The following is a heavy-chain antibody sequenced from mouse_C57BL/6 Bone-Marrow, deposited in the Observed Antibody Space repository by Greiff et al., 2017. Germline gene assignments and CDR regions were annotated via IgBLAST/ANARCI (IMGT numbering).Heavy chain of an antibody. CDR3: ARARSYYYGFAY. D-gene: IGHD1-1*01. CDR2: IDPSDSYT. V-gene: IGHV1-69*01. J-gene: IGHJ3*01. Sequence: VQLQQSGAELVMPGASVKLSCKASGYTFTSYWMHWVKQRPGQGLEWIGEIDPSDSYTNYNQKFKGKSTLTVDKSSSTAYMQLSSLTPEDSAVYYCARARSYYYGFAYWGQGTLVTVSA. CDR1: GYTFTSYW.